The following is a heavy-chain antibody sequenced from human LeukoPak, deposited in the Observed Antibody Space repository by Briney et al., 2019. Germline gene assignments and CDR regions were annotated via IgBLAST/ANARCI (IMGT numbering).Heavy chain of an antibody. Sequence: GGSLRLSCAASGFTFSSYSIHWFRQAPGKGLEWVTVISYDGRNEYYADSVKGRFTISRDNSKNTLFLQINSLRAEDTAVYYCAVTTSTTGYYYGMDDWGQGTAVTVSS. J-gene: IGHJ6*02. CDR3: AVTTSTTGYYYGMDD. CDR1: GFTFSSYS. V-gene: IGHV3-30*03. D-gene: IGHD4-17*01. CDR2: ISYDGRNE.